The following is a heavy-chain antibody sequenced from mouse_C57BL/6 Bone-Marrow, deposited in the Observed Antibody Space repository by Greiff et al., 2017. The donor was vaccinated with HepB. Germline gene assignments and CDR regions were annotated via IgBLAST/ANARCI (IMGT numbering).Heavy chain of an antibody. CDR1: GFSFNTYA. V-gene: IGHV10-1*01. CDR2: IRSNSNNYAT. Sequence: EVQLVESGGGLVQPKGSLKLSCAASGFSFNTYAMNWVRQAPGKGLEWVARIRSNSNNYATYYADSVKDRFTISRDDSESMLYLQMNNLKTEDTAMYYCVREGGSYRYFDVWGTGTTVTVSS. J-gene: IGHJ1*03. D-gene: IGHD1-1*01. CDR3: VREGGSYRYFDV.